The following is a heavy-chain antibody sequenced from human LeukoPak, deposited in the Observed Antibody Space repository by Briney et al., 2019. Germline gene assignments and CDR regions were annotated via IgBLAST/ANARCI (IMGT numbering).Heavy chain of an antibody. CDR2: VYYTGTT. CDR1: GGSIKNYY. J-gene: IGHJ6*02. CDR3: ARQSDPYYHYGLDF. V-gene: IGHV4-59*01. Sequence: PSETLSLTCALSGGSIKNYYWSWIRQPLGKGLEWIGYVYYTGTTSYNPSLKSRVTISVETSKNQFSLTLNSVTAADTAVYHCARQSDPYYHYGLDFWGQGTTVIVSS.